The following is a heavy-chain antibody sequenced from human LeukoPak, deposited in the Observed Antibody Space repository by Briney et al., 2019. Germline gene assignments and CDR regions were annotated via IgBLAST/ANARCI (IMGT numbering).Heavy chain of an antibody. CDR1: GYTFTSYG. D-gene: IGHD3-3*01. Sequence: ASVKVSCKASGYTFTSYGISWVRQAPGQGLEWMGWISAYNGNTNYAQKLQGRVTMTTDKSTSTAYMELRSLRSDDTAVYYCARDKDDFWSGAAVNFDYWGQGTLVTVSS. J-gene: IGHJ4*02. CDR3: ARDKDDFWSGAAVNFDY. V-gene: IGHV1-18*01. CDR2: ISAYNGNT.